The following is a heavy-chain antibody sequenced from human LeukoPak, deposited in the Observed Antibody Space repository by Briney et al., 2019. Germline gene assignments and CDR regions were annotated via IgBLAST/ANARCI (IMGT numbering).Heavy chain of an antibody. D-gene: IGHD6-19*01. J-gene: IGHJ4*02. CDR1: GFTVSSNS. CDR2: IYSDNT. Sequence: GGSLRLSCTVSGFTVSSNSRSWVRQAPGKGLEWVSFIYSDNTHYSDSVKGRFTISRDNSKNTLYLQMNSLRAEDTAVYYCARILDSAWGELGYWGQGTLVTVSS. V-gene: IGHV3-53*01. CDR3: ARILDSAWGELGY.